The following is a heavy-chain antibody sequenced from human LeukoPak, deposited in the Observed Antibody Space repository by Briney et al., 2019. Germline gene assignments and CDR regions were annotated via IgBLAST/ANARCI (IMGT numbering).Heavy chain of an antibody. J-gene: IGHJ4*02. V-gene: IGHV3-7*01. CDR1: GFTFSDLW. Sequence: GGSLRLSCAASGFTFSDLWMTWVRQAPGKGPEWVATIEPDGSVKYYVDSVKGRFTIPRDNADNSLYLQMNSLRGEDTAVYFCARGGSDSSRYWLYWGQGTLVTVSS. CDR3: ARGGSDSSRYWLY. D-gene: IGHD6-25*01. CDR2: IEPDGSVK.